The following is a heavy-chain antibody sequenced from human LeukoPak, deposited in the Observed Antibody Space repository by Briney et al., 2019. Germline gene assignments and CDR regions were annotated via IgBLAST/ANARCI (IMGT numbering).Heavy chain of an antibody. CDR1: GYTFTSYY. V-gene: IGHV1-46*01. D-gene: IGHD6-6*01. Sequence: ASVKVSCKASGYTFTSYYMHWVRQAPGQGLEWMGIINPSGGSTSYAQKFQGRVTMTRDMSTGTVYMELSSLRSEDTAVYYCASSGIAAHYYYYMDVWGKGTTVTVSS. CDR2: INPSGGST. J-gene: IGHJ6*03. CDR3: ASSGIAAHYYYYMDV.